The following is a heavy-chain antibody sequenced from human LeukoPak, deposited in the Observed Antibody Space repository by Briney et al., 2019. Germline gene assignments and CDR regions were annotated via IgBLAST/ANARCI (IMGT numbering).Heavy chain of an antibody. V-gene: IGHV3-23*01. D-gene: IGHD2-15*01. Sequence: GGSLRLSCAASGFTFSNAWMSWVRQAPGKGLEWVSAISGSGGSTYYADSVKGRFTISRDNSKNTLYLQMNSLRAEDTAVYYCAKDDEDIVVVVAATFDYWGQGTLVTVSS. CDR2: ISGSGGST. J-gene: IGHJ4*02. CDR1: GFTFSNAW. CDR3: AKDDEDIVVVVAATFDY.